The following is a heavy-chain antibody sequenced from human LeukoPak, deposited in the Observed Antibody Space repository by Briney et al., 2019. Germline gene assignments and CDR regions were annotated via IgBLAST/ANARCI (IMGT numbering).Heavy chain of an antibody. J-gene: IGHJ4*02. Sequence: ASVKVSCKAPGYTFTSYAMNWVRQAPGQGLEWMGWINTNTGNPTYAQGFTGRFVFSLDTSVSTAYLQISSLKAEDTAVYYCARDVREGESVSWHDYWGQGTLVTVSS. CDR1: GYTFTSYA. CDR2: INTNTGNP. V-gene: IGHV7-4-1*02. D-gene: IGHD2-15*01. CDR3: ARDVREGESVSWHDY.